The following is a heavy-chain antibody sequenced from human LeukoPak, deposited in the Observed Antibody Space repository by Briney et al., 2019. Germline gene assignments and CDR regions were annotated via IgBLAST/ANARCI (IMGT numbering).Heavy chain of an antibody. D-gene: IGHD1-26*01. V-gene: IGHV3-15*01. CDR2: IKSKTDGGTT. CDR1: GFTFSNAW. CDR3: TTDPALIVGATLTFDY. Sequence: NTGGSLRLSCAASGFTFSNAWMSWVRQAPGKGLEWVGRIKSKTDGGTTDYAAPVKGRFTISRDDSKNTLYLQMNSLKTEDTAVYYCTTDPALIVGATLTFDYWGQGTLVTVSS. J-gene: IGHJ4*02.